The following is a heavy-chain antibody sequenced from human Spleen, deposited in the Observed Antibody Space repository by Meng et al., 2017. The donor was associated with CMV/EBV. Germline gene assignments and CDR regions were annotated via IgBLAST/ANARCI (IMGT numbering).Heavy chain of an antibody. CDR2: FLPILQTP. Sequence: GGTFKNYAITWVRQAPGQGLELMGRFLPILQTPNYVQKFQGRVTITADKSTSTNYLELSGLRSDDTAVYYCTRRVTLFGVPNNGMDVWGQGTVVTVSS. J-gene: IGHJ6*02. CDR1: GGTFKNYA. CDR3: TRRVTLFGVPNNGMDV. V-gene: IGHV1-69*04. D-gene: IGHD3-3*01.